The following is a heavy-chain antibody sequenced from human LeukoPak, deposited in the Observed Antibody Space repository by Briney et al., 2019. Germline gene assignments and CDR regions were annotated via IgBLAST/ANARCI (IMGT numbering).Heavy chain of an antibody. J-gene: IGHJ4*02. CDR2: FDTEDEEI. CDR1: GNSLADLP. V-gene: IGHV1-24*01. D-gene: IGHD3-22*01. Sequence: ASVKVSCKVSGNSLADLPIHCVRHAPGKGLEGRVSFDTEDEEIIYAQEFQGRVTMTEDTSTETAYMELSSLRFDDTDVLYCASTARVGHYDRSGFRPGRYFDDWGQGTLVTVSS. CDR3: ASTARVGHYDRSGFRPGRYFDD.